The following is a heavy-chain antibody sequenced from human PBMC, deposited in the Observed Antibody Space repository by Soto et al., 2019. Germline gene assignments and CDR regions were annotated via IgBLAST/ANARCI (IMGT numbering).Heavy chain of an antibody. CDR3: ARAGTFGFYDY. CDR2: INTGIGNT. D-gene: IGHD3-10*01. V-gene: IGHV1-3*04. CDR1: GYTFTTYA. J-gene: IGHJ4*02. Sequence: QVQLVQSGAELRKPGASVKVSCKASGYTFTTYAMHWVRQAPGQGLECMGWINTGIGNTQYSQKFQGRVTITWDTSATTAYMELSSLRSEDTAVYCCARAGTFGFYDYWGQGTLVTVSS.